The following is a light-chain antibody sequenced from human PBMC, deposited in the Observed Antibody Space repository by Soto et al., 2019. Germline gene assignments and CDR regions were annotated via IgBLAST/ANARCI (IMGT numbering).Light chain of an antibody. V-gene: IGLV2-14*01. J-gene: IGLJ1*01. CDR2: EVN. Sequence: QSVLTQPASVSGSPGQSITISCTGTSSDVGGYNYVSWFQQHPGKAPKLMISEVNNRPSGVSNRFSGSKSGNTASLTISGLQAADEADYYCSLYTSENTYVFGTGTKVTV. CDR1: SSDVGGYNY. CDR3: SLYTSENTYV.